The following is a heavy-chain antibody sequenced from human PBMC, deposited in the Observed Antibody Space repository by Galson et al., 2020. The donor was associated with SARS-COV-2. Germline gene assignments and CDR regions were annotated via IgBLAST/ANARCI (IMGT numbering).Heavy chain of an antibody. CDR3: ATDPNWGGEAV. J-gene: IGHJ6*04. Sequence: GGSLRLSCAASGFTFRSYAMRWARQAPGKGLEWVSAISDDGGTTSYADSVRGRFTISRDNSKNTLYLQMSSLRAEDSAVYYCATDPNWGGEAVWGKGTTVTVAS. D-gene: IGHD2-21*01. CDR2: ISDDGGTT. V-gene: IGHV3-23*01. CDR1: GFTFRSYA.